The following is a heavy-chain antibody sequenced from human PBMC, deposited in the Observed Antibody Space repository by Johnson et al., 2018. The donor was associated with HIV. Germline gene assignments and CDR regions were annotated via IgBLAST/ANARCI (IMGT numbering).Heavy chain of an antibody. J-gene: IGHJ3*02. D-gene: IGHD5-12*01. Sequence: VQLVESGGGLVQPGRSLRLSCAASGFTFDDYAMHWVRQAPGKGLEWVSGISWNSGSIGYADSVKGRFTISRDNAKNSLYLQMNSLRAEDTALYYCAKAVSGWLRFCAFDIWGQGTIVTVSS. V-gene: IGHV3-9*01. CDR3: AKAVSGWLRFCAFDI. CDR2: ISWNSGSI. CDR1: GFTFDDYA.